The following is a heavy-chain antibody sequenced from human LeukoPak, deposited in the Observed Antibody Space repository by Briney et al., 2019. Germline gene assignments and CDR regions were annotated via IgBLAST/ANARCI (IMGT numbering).Heavy chain of an antibody. D-gene: IGHD3-22*01. CDR2: IKQDGSEE. CDR1: RFTFSSYW. CDR3: ARDQYDSSGYDLYYYYYMDV. Sequence: GGSLRLSCAASRFTFSSYWMSWVRQAPGKGLEWVANIKQDGSEEYYVDSVKGRFTISRDNAKNSLYLQMNSLRAEDTAVYYCARDQYDSSGYDLYYYYYMDVWGKGTTVTVSS. J-gene: IGHJ6*03. V-gene: IGHV3-7*01.